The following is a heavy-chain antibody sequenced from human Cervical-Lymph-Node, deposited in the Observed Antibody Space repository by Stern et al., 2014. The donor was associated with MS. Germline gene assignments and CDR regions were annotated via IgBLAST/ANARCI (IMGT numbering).Heavy chain of an antibody. CDR3: ARMGDYLDY. V-gene: IGHV4-61*01. Sequence: VQLVESGLGLVKPSETLSLTCTVSGGSVSSGSYYWSWIRQPPGKGLEWIGYIYYSGSTNYNPSLKSRVTISVDTSKNQFSLKLSSVTAADTAVYYCARMGDYLDYWGQGTLVTVSS. CDR1: GGSVSSGSYY. D-gene: IGHD3-16*01. CDR2: IYYSGST. J-gene: IGHJ4*02.